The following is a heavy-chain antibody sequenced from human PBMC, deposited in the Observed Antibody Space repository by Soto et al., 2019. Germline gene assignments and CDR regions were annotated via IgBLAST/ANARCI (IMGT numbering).Heavy chain of an antibody. Sequence: QVQLVQSGAEVKKPGASVKVSCKASGYTFSSYGISWVRQAPGQGLEWMGWISGYSGHTDYAQKIQGRVTMTTDTSTNTDSIELRSMRADGTAVYDCACECYNKSEHSSGWYYDFWGQGTLVTVSS. V-gene: IGHV1-18*01. CDR3: ACECYNKSEHSSGWYYDF. J-gene: IGHJ4*02. CDR1: GYTFSSYG. CDR2: ISGYSGHT. D-gene: IGHD6-19*01.